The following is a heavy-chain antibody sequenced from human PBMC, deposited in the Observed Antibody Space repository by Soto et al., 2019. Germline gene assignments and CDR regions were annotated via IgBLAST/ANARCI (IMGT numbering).Heavy chain of an antibody. D-gene: IGHD3-10*01. CDR2: IYYSGST. J-gene: IGHJ6*02. V-gene: IGHV4-39*01. CDR3: ATPLILARSAGPPPDYYYGMDV. Sequence: PSETMSLTCTVSGGSINSSSYYWGWIRQPPGKGLEWIGSIYYSGSTYYNPSLKSRVTISVDTSKNQFSLKLSSVTTADTAVYYCATPLILARSAGPPPDYYYGMDVWGQGTTVTVSS. CDR1: GGSINSSSYY.